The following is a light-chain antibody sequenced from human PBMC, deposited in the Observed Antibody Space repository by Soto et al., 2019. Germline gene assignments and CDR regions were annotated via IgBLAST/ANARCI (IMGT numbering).Light chain of an antibody. Sequence: QSVLTQPRSVSGSPGQSVTISCTGTSTDVGGYNYVSWYQQYPGKAPKLMIYHVSNRPSGVSNRFSGSKSGNSASLTISGLQPEDEADYYCSSYTSTSTYVFGTGTKVTVL. CDR1: STDVGGYNY. CDR3: SSYTSTSTYV. J-gene: IGLJ1*01. CDR2: HVS. V-gene: IGLV2-14*01.